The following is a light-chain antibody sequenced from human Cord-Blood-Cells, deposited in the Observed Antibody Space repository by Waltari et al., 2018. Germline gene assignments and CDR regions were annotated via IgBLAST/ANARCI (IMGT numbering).Light chain of an antibody. Sequence: QSALTQPASVSGSPGQSITISCTGTSSDVGGYNYVSWYQQHPGKAPKLMIYDVSKRPSGVSNRFSGPKSGNTASLTISGLQAEDEADYYCSSYTSSSTEFGGGTKLTVL. V-gene: IGLV2-14*01. J-gene: IGLJ3*02. CDR1: SSDVGGYNY. CDR2: DVS. CDR3: SSYTSSSTE.